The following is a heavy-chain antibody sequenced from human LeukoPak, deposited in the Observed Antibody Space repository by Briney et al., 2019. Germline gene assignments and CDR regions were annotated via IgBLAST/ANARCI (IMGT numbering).Heavy chain of an antibody. J-gene: IGHJ5*02. V-gene: IGHV1-69*04. CDR2: IIPILGIA. CDR1: GGTFSSYA. D-gene: IGHD3-22*01. Sequence: GASVKVSCKASGGTFSSYAISWVRQAPGQGLEWMGRIIPILGIANYAQKFQGRVTITADKSTSTAYVELSSLRSEDTAVYYCARGATYDSSGYYTPWGQGTLVTVSS. CDR3: ARGATYDSSGYYTP.